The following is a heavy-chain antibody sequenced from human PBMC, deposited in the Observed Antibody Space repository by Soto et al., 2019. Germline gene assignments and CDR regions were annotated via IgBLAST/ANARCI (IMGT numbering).Heavy chain of an antibody. J-gene: IGHJ6*02. CDR3: ASLGDYYGSGSPPYYGMDV. V-gene: IGHV1-69*04. CDR2: IIPILGIA. D-gene: IGHD3-10*01. Sequence: GASVKVSCKASGYTFTSYGIIWVRQAPGQGLEWMGRIIPILGIANYAQKFQGRVTITADKSTSTAYMELSSLRSEDTAVYYCASLGDYYGSGSPPYYGMDVWGQGTTVTVSS. CDR1: GYTFTSYG.